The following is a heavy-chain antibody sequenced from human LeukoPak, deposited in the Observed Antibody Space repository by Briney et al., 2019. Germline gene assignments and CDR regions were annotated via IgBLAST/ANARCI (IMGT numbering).Heavy chain of an antibody. V-gene: IGHV4-31*03. J-gene: IGHJ4*02. CDR1: GGSFSSENYF. CDR3: ARGSSRSDRGARQLVLTKGFDY. D-gene: IGHD6-6*01. Sequence: SETLSLTCTVSGGSFSSENYFWSWIRQHPVKGLEWIGYISYSGSTYYNPSLKSRVTISVDTSKNQFSLKLSSVTAADTAVCYCARGSSRSDRGARQLVLTKGFDYWGQGTLVTVSS. CDR2: ISYSGST.